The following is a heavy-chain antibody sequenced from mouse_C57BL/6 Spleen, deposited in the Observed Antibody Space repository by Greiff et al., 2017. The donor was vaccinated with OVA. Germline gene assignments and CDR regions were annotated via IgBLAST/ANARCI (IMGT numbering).Heavy chain of an antibody. V-gene: IGHV1-61*01. CDR1: GYTFTSYW. Sequence: VQLQQPGAELVRPGSSVKLSCKASGYTFTSYWMDWVKQRPGQGLEWIGNIYPSDSETHYNQKFKDKATLTVDKSSSTAYMQLSSLTSEDSAVYYCARNPLPYFDYWGQGTTLTVSS. CDR2: IYPSDSET. CDR3: ARNPLPYFDY. J-gene: IGHJ2*01.